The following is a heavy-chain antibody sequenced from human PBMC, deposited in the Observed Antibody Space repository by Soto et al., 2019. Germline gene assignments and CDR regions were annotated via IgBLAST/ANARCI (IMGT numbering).Heavy chain of an antibody. CDR1: GFTFSDYY. CDR3: ARVPYYFGSGTDYGMDV. Sequence: PGGSLRLSYAASGFTFSDYYVSWIRQAPGKGLEWVSYISSSSGYTNYADSVKGRFTVSRDNAKNSLYLQMNSLRAEDTAVYYCARVPYYFGSGTDYGMDVWGQGTTVTVSS. CDR2: ISSSSGYT. J-gene: IGHJ6*02. V-gene: IGHV3-11*06. D-gene: IGHD3-10*01.